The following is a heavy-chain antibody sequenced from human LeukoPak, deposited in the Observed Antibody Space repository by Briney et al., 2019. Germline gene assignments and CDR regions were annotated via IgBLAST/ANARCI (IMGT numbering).Heavy chain of an antibody. D-gene: IGHD6-13*01. CDR2: IIPILGIA. CDR3: AGGVAGIADY. V-gene: IGHV1-69*04. CDR1: GGTFSSYA. Sequence: ASVKVSCKASGGTFSSYAISWVRQAPGQGLEWMGRIIPILGIANYAQKFQGRVTTTTDESTSTAYMELSSLRSEDTAVYYCAGGVAGIADYWGQGTLVTVSS. J-gene: IGHJ4*02.